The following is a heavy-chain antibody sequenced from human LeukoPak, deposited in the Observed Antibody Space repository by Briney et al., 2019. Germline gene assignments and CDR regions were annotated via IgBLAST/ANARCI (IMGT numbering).Heavy chain of an antibody. Sequence: GGSLRLSCAASGFTVSSNYMSWVRQAPGKGLEWVSVIYSGGSTYYADSVKGRFTISRDNSKNSLYLQMNSLRAEDTALYYCAKAGITEMATTFDYWGQGTLVTVSS. V-gene: IGHV3-53*05. J-gene: IGHJ4*02. CDR2: IYSGGST. D-gene: IGHD5-12*01. CDR1: GFTVSSNY. CDR3: AKAGITEMATTFDY.